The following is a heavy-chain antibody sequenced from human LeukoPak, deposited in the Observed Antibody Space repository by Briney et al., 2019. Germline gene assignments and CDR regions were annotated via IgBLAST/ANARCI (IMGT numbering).Heavy chain of an antibody. CDR3: ARGGYYYLDV. V-gene: IGHV4-59*01. CDR2: IYYSGNT. Sequence: SETLSLTCTVSGGSISSYYWSWIRQPPGKGLEWVGYIYYSGNTNYNPSLKSRVTISVDTSKNQFSLKLSSVTAADTAVYYCARGGYYYLDVWGKGTTVTVSS. J-gene: IGHJ6*03. CDR1: GGSISSYY.